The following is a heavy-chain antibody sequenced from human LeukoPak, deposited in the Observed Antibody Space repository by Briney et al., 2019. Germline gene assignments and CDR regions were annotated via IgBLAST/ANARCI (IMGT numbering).Heavy chain of an antibody. CDR3: AKAAVVIPDY. V-gene: IGHV3-23*01. CDR1: GFIFRSSA. CDR2: ISGSGAST. J-gene: IGHJ4*02. D-gene: IGHD3-22*01. Sequence: GGSLGLPGAALGFIFRSSAIGGFRKSPGKGLDWVSGISGSGASTYYADSVTGRFTTPSDNCKNTLYLQMKTLRAEDTAVYYCAKAAVVIPDYWGQGTLVTVSS.